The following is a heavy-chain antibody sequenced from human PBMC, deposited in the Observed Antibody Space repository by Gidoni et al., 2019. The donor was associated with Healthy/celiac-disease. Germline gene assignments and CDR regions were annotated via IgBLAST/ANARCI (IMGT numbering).Heavy chain of an antibody. V-gene: IGHV3-9*01. CDR1: GFTFDDYA. J-gene: IGHJ4*02. Sequence: EVQLVESGGGLVQPGRSLRLSWAASGFTFDDYAMHWVRQAPGKGLEWVSGISWNSGSIGYADSVKGRFTISRDNAKNSLYLQMNSLRAEDTALYYCAKDMAPYSSSPGGFDYWGQGTLVTVSS. CDR3: AKDMAPYSSSPGGFDY. D-gene: IGHD6-6*01. CDR2: ISWNSGSI.